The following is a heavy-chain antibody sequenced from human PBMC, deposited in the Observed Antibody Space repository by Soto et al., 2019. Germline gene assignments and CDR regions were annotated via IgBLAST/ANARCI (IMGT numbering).Heavy chain of an antibody. CDR2: ISYDGSNK. J-gene: IGHJ6*01. CDR3: MRSGARKGFWSSYYESNYYYGRFV. CDR1: EFTFSSYA. V-gene: IGHV3-30-3*01. Sequence: QVQLVESGGGVVQPGRSLRLSCAASEFTFSSYAMHWVRQAPGKGLEWVAVISYDGSNKYYEDSVKGRFTISRDNSKKTLYLQMNSLRVDHPAVYYCMRSGARKGFWSSYYESNYYYGRFVWSQGTMVTVST. D-gene: IGHD3-3*01.